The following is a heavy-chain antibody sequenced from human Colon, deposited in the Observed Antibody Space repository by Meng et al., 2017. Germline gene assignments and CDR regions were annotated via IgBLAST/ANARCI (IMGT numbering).Heavy chain of an antibody. CDR2: INHSGST. Sequence: QVQLQQWGAGLLKPSETLSLTCAVYGGSFSGYYWSWIRQPPGKGPEWIGEINHSGSTNYNPSLKSRVTISVDTSKNQFSLKLSSVTAADTAVYYCARRVRGVISWFDPWGQGTLVTVSS. CDR1: GGSFSGYY. J-gene: IGHJ5*02. D-gene: IGHD3-10*01. V-gene: IGHV4-34*01. CDR3: ARRVRGVISWFDP.